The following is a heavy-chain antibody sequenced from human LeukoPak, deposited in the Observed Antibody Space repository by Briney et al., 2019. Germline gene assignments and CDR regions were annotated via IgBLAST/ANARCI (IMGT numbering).Heavy chain of an antibody. CDR2: ISSRGSNV. V-gene: IGHV3-21*01. CDR1: GFTFSTYS. CDR3: ARPLFGDFARYFQH. J-gene: IGHJ1*01. D-gene: IGHD4-17*01. Sequence: GGSLRLSCTASGFTFSTYSMNWVRQAPGKGLEWVSSISSRGSNVYYTDSVKGRFTISRDNAKNSLYLQMNSLRDEDTAVYYCARPLFGDFARYFQHWGQGTLVTVSS.